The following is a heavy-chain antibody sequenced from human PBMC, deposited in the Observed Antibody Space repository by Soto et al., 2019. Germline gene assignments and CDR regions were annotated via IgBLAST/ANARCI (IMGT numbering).Heavy chain of an antibody. D-gene: IGHD1-26*01. CDR1: GLTFSDYG. CDR2: ISYTGSNE. J-gene: IGHJ4*02. CDR3: AKDRAVGATKFIFDN. Sequence: QVQLVESGGGVVQPGGSLRLSCAASGLTFSDYGMHWVRQAPGKGVQWVAVISYTGSNEYYTDSVKGRFTISRDNSKNTLYLQMNSLRAEDTALYYCAKDRAVGATKFIFDNWGQGTLVTVSS. V-gene: IGHV3-30*18.